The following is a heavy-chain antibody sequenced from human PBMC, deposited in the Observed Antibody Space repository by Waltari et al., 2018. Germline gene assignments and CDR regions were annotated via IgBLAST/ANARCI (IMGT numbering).Heavy chain of an antibody. CDR2: INHSGST. CDR3: AGERILYKRSAFDP. D-gene: IGHD2-8*01. CDR1: GGSFSGYY. J-gene: IGHJ5*02. Sequence: QVQLQQWGAGLLKPSETLSLTCAVYGGSFSGYYWSWIRKPPGKGLEWIGEINHSGSTNYNPSLKSRVTISVDTSKNQFSLKLSSVTAADTAVYYCAGERILYKRSAFDPWGQGTLVTVSS. V-gene: IGHV4-34*01.